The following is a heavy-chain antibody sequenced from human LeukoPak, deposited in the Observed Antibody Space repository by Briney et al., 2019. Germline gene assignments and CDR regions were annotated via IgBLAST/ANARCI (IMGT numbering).Heavy chain of an antibody. J-gene: IGHJ3*02. CDR1: GFTFSDYY. Sequence: GGSLRFSCVASGFTFSDYYMSWIRQAPGKGLEWLSYMSTTGYTIYYADSVKGRFTISRDNPKNSLYLQMNSLRAEDTAVYYCARGDANTWFDAFHIWGQGTLVTVSS. CDR3: ARGDANTWFDAFHI. CDR2: MSTTGYTI. D-gene: IGHD3-10*01. V-gene: IGHV3-11*01.